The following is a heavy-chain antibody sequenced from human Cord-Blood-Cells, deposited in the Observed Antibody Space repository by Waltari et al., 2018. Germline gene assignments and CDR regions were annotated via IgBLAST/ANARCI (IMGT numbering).Heavy chain of an antibody. CDR3: ASGGGFGVVIDY. J-gene: IGHJ4*02. CDR2: INSDGSST. CDR1: GFPFSSYW. Sequence: EVQLVESGGGLVQPGGSLRLSCAASGFPFSSYWMHWVRQAPGKGLVWVSRINSDGSSTSYADSVKGRFTISRDNAKNTLYLQMNSLRAEDTAVYYCASGGGFGVVIDYWGQGTLVTVSS. D-gene: IGHD3-3*01. V-gene: IGHV3-74*01.